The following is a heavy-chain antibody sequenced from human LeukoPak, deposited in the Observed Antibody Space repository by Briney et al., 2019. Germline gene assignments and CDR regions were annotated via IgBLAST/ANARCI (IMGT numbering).Heavy chain of an antibody. CDR2: ISYDGSNK. CDR3: AKSPGSSGYYPLYLDY. V-gene: IGHV3-30*18. Sequence: GGSLRLSCLASGFTFSNYAMSWVRQAPGKGPEWVAVISYDGSNKLFADSVKGRFTFSRDNSKSTLYLQMNSLRAEDTAVYYCAKSPGSSGYYPLYLDYWGQGTLVTVSS. CDR1: GFTFSNYA. J-gene: IGHJ4*02. D-gene: IGHD3-22*01.